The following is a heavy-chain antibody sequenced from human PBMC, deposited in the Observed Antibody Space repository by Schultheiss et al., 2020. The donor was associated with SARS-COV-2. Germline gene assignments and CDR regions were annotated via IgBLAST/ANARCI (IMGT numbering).Heavy chain of an antibody. CDR1: GFTFKDYW. CDR2: VNEDGSRT. V-gene: IGHV3-74*01. D-gene: IGHD6-13*01. CDR3: TRDLAGIASY. Sequence: GESLKISCTASGFTFKDYWMHWVRQTPGKGLVWVSRVNEDGSRTDYADSVKGRFSISRDNVKNTLYLQMNSLRAEDTSVYYCTRDLAGIASYWGQGTLVTVSS. J-gene: IGHJ4*02.